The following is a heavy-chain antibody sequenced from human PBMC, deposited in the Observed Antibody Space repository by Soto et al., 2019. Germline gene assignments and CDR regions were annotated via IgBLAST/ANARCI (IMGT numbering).Heavy chain of an antibody. CDR1: GGSFSGYY. CDR3: ARGVTYPEYYDILSGLKPAYYFDY. J-gene: IGHJ4*02. Sequence: QVQLQQWGAGLLKPSETLSLTCAVYGGSFSGYYWSWIRQPPGKGLEWIGEINHSGSTNYNPSLKSRVTISVDASKSQFSLKLSSVTAADTAVYYCARGVTYPEYYDILSGLKPAYYFDYWGQGTLVTVSS. D-gene: IGHD3-9*01. CDR2: INHSGST. V-gene: IGHV4-34*01.